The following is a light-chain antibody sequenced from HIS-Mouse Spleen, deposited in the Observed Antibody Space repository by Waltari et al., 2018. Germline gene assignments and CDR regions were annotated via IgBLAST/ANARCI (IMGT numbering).Light chain of an antibody. CDR1: QGISSY. V-gene: IGKV1-8*01. Sequence: AIRMTQSPSSFSASTGDRVTITCRASQGISSYLAWYQQKPGKAPKLLIYAASTLQSGVPSRFSGSGSGTDFTLTISCLQSEDFVTYYCQQYYSYLPITFGQGTRLEIK. CDR2: AAS. J-gene: IGKJ5*01. CDR3: QQYYSYLPIT.